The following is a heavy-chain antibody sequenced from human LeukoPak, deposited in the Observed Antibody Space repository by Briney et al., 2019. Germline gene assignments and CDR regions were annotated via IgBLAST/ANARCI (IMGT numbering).Heavy chain of an antibody. CDR3: AKDRYHDSSGYYGPGSAFDY. V-gene: IGHV3-23*01. Sequence: GGSLRLSCAASGFTFSGYAMSWVRQAPGKGLEWVSAICGGGDRTFHADSVKGRLTISRDNSKNTLFLQLNSLRDDDTAVYYCAKDRYHDSSGYYGPGSAFDYWGQGTLVTVSS. CDR2: ICGGGDRT. D-gene: IGHD3-22*01. J-gene: IGHJ4*02. CDR1: GFTFSGYA.